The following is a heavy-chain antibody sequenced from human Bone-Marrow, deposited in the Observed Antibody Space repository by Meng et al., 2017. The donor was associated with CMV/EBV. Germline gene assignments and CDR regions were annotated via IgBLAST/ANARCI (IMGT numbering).Heavy chain of an antibody. D-gene: IGHD3-3*01. CDR1: GFTFSSCG. V-gene: IGHV3-30*02. Sequence: GESLKISCVASGFTFSSCGMHWVRQAPGKGLEWVAFIRYDGSNKYYADSVKGRFTISRDNSKNTLYLQMNSLRAEDTAVYYCAKDEFTIFGVVISDYYYGMDVWGQGTTVTVSS. J-gene: IGHJ6*02. CDR3: AKDEFTIFGVVISDYYYGMDV. CDR2: IRYDGSNK.